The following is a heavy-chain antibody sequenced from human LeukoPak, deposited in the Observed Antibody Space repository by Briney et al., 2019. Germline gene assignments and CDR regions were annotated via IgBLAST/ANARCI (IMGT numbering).Heavy chain of an antibody. Sequence: GGSLRLSCVASGFTVSSYYMSWVRQAPGKGLEWVSLLYTDDTTYYADPVEGRFTISRDDSKNTIYLQMNSLRAEDTAVYYCARGGVNYWNPRYWGQGTLVTVSS. D-gene: IGHD1-1*01. CDR1: GFTVSSYY. V-gene: IGHV3-53*05. CDR3: ARGGVNYWNPRY. J-gene: IGHJ4*02. CDR2: LYTDDTT.